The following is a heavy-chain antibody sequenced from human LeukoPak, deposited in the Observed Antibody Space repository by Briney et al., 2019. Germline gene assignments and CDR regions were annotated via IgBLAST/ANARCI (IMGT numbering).Heavy chain of an antibody. D-gene: IGHD2-2*01. J-gene: IGHJ4*02. Sequence: SVKVSCKASGGTFSSYAISWVRQAPGQGLEWMGGIIPIFGTANYAQKFQGRVTITADESTSTAYMELSSLRSEDTAVYYCARDSLPYCSSTSCYSYYWGQGTLVTVSS. CDR3: ARDSLPYCSSTSCYSYY. CDR2: IIPIFGTA. CDR1: GGTFSSYA. V-gene: IGHV1-69*13.